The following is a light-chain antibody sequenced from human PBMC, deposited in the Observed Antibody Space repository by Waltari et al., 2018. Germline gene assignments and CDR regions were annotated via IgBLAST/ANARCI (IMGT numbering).Light chain of an antibody. Sequence: QSALTQPASVSGSPGQSITISCTGTSSDVGGYNLVSWYHQHPGKAPKLMIYEVSKRPSGVSNRFSGSKSGNTASLTISGLQAEDEADYYCCSYAGSSTFVFGGGTKLTVL. CDR3: CSYAGSSTFV. CDR2: EVS. CDR1: SSDVGGYNL. J-gene: IGLJ2*01. V-gene: IGLV2-23*02.